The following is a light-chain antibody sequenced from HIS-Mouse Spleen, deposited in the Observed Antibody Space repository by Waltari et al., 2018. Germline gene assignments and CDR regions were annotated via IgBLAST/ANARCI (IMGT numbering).Light chain of an antibody. CDR2: EDS. CDR1: ALPKKY. V-gene: IGLV3-10*03. J-gene: IGLJ2*01. Sequence: SYELTQPPSVSVSPGQTARITCSGDALPKKYAYWYQQNSEQAPVLVICEDSKRTSGIPEIFSGSSSGTMATLTISGAQVEDEDDYYCYSTDSSGNHRVFGGGTKLTVL. CDR3: YSTDSSGNHRV.